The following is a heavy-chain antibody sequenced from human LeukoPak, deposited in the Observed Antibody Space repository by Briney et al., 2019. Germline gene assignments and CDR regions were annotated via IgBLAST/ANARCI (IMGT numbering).Heavy chain of an antibody. J-gene: IGHJ6*03. V-gene: IGHV4-61*02. CDR3: ATLGYYYMDV. CDR2: IYTSGST. Sequence: SETLSLTCTVSGGSISSGSYYWSWIRQPAGKGLEWIGRIYTSGSTNYYPSLKSRVTISVDTSKNQFSLKLSSVTAADTAVYYCATLGYYYMDVWGKGTTVTVSS. CDR1: GGSISSGSYY.